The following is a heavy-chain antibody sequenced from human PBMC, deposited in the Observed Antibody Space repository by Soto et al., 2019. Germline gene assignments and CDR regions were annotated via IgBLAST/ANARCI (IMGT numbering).Heavy chain of an antibody. J-gene: IGHJ4*02. D-gene: IGHD2-2*01. CDR2: ISSGGDSS. V-gene: IGHV3-48*03. CDR1: GFTFSSYE. CDR3: ARVYCSTTTCHVQAFDS. Sequence: EVQLVESGGGLAQPGGSVRLSCAASGFTFSSYEMNWVRQAPGKTLEWVSYISSGGDSSYYADSVKGRFTISRDNAKNSLSLQMNSLRVEDTAVYYCARVYCSTTTCHVQAFDSWGQGTLDTVSS.